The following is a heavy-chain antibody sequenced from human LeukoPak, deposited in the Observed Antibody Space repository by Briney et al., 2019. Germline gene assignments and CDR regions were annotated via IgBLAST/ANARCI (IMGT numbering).Heavy chain of an antibody. J-gene: IGHJ4*02. CDR1: GYTFTGYY. D-gene: IGHD2-15*01. CDR2: INPNSGGT. V-gene: IGHV1-2*02. Sequence: ASMKVSCKASGYTFTGYYMHWVRQAPGQGLEWMGWINPNSGGTIFAQKFQGRVTMTRDTSITTAYMELNSLKSDDTAMYYCARRYCSGGTCYSDYWGQGTLVTVSS. CDR3: ARRYCSGGTCYSDY.